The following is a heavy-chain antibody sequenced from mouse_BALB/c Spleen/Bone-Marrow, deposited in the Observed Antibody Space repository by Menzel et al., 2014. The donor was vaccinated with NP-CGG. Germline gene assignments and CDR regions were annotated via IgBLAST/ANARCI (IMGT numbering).Heavy chain of an antibody. CDR3: ARGGDNFAWFAY. CDR2: VYPSDGYT. V-gene: IGHV1-69*02. D-gene: IGHD1-3*01. Sequence: QVQLKESGAELVTPGASVKLSCKASGYTFTTYWTHWVKHRPGHGLEWIGQVYPSDGYTNYSQMFKGKATLTVDKSSSTAYMQLSSLSSEDSAVYYCARGGDNFAWFAYWGQGTLVTVSA. J-gene: IGHJ3*01. CDR1: GYTFTTYW.